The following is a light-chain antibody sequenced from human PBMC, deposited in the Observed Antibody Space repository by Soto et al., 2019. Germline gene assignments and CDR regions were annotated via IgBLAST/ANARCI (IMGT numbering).Light chain of an antibody. J-gene: IGKJ4*01. Sequence: DIQMTQSPSSLSASVGDRVTITCRASQSITTFLNWYQQKPGKAPKVLIFGASILQSGVPSRFSGSGSVTEFTLTINSLQPEDFAPYYCQQTYNIPVTFGGGTKVQIK. CDR2: GAS. CDR3: QQTYNIPVT. CDR1: QSITTF. V-gene: IGKV1-39*01.